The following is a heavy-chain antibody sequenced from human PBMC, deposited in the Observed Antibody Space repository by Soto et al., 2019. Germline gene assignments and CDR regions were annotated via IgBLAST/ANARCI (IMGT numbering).Heavy chain of an antibody. J-gene: IGHJ4*02. CDR2: IYYSGST. V-gene: IGHV4-59*01. CDR1: GGSISSYY. CDR3: ARRYGGNFDY. D-gene: IGHD2-15*01. Sequence: QVQLQESGPGLVKPSETLSLTCTVSGGSISSYYWSWIRQPPGKGLEWMGYIYYSGSTNYNPSLKSRVTISVDTSKNQFSLKLSSVAAADTALYYCARRYGGNFDYWGQGTLVTVSS.